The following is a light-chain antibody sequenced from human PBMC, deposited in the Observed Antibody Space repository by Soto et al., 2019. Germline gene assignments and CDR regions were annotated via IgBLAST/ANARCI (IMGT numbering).Light chain of an antibody. V-gene: IGLV1-44*01. CDR2: SNT. J-gene: IGLJ2*01. CDR3: AAWDDSLNGVD. CDR1: SSNIGSHT. Sequence: QSVLTQPPSASGTPGQTIAISCSGGSSNIGSHTVNWYRQLPGTAPRLLIYSNTQRPSGVPDRFSGSKSGTSASLAISGLQSEYEGDYYCAAWDDSLNGVDFGGGTKVTVL.